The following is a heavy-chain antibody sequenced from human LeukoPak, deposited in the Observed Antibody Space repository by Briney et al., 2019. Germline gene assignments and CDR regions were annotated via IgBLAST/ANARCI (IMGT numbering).Heavy chain of an antibody. J-gene: IGHJ5*02. Sequence: GGCLRLSRAASGFTFSSYAMSWVRQAPGKGLGWVSAISGNGGSTYYADSVRGGVTISRDNSKNTLYLQMNSLKAEDTAVYYCAKLGIVVVVAATTWFHPWGQGTLVTVSS. D-gene: IGHD2-15*01. CDR1: GFTFSSYA. V-gene: IGHV3-23*01. CDR2: ISGNGGST. CDR3: AKLGIVVVVAATTWFHP.